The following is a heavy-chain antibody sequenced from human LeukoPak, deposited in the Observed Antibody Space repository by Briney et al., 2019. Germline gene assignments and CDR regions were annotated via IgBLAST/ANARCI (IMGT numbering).Heavy chain of an antibody. CDR3: ARDRAGYYDFWSGYYTLGDYYGMDV. V-gene: IGHV1-18*01. J-gene: IGHJ6*02. CDR1: GYTFTSYG. D-gene: IGHD3-3*01. CDR2: ISAYNGNT. Sequence: ASVKVSCKASGYTFTSYGISWVRQAPGQGLEWMGWISAYNGNTNYAQKLQGRVTMTTDTSTSTAYMELRSLRSDDTAVYYCARDRAGYYDFWSGYYTLGDYYGMDVWGQGTTVTVSS.